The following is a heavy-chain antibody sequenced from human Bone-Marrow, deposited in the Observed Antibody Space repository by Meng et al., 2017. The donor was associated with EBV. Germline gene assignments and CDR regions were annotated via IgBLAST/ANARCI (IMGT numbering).Heavy chain of an antibody. D-gene: IGHD2/OR15-2a*01. CDR1: GVSVNSGTYH. V-gene: IGHV4-61*01. CDR3: AKSRSSTPGIVDD. CDR2: IYDTGTT. J-gene: IGHJ4*02. Sequence: QLQQSGPGLVKPSETLSLTCVVSGVSVNSGTYHWSWIRQSPGKGLEWIGYIYDTGTTIYNPSLNSRVTILLETSKNQFSLRLHSVTTADTAVYYCAKSRSSTPGIVDDWGQGTLVTVSS.